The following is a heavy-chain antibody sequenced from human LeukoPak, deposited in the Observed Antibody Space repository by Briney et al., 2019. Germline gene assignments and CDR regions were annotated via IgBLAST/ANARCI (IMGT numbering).Heavy chain of an antibody. CDR1: GGSISSGDYY. CDR3: AIVVALSGAGAFDI. V-gene: IGHV4-30-4*08. Sequence: SQTLSLTCTVSGGSISSGDYYWSWIRQPPGKGLEWIGYIYYSGSTYYNPSLKSRVTISVDTSKNQFSLKLSSVTAADTAVYYCAIVVALSGAGAFDIWGQGTMVTVSS. CDR2: IYYSGST. J-gene: IGHJ3*02. D-gene: IGHD2-15*01.